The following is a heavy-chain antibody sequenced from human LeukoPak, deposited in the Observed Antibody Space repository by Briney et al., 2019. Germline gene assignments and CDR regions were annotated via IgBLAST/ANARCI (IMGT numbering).Heavy chain of an antibody. J-gene: IGHJ4*02. CDR2: ISTSGST. V-gene: IGHV4-4*07. CDR1: GGSISSYY. D-gene: IGHD3-10*01. Sequence: SETLSLTCTVSGGSISSYYWSWIRQPAGKGLESIGHISTSGSTNYNPSLKSRVTMSVDTSKNQFSLKLSSVTAADTAVYYCARKGRGPYGSVNGYFDYWGQGTLVTVSS. CDR3: ARKGRGPYGSVNGYFDY.